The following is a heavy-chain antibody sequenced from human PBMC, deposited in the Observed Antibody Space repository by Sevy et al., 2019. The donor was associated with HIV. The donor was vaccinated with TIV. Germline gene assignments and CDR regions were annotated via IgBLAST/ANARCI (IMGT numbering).Heavy chain of an antibody. CDR3: ARSGGYSDYGMDV. V-gene: IGHV3-13*01. J-gene: IGHJ6*02. D-gene: IGHD5-12*01. CDR2: IGSGGDA. Sequence: GESLKISCGASGFTFSSYDMHWVRQAAGKGLEWVSGIGSGGDAYYPGSVKGRFTISREKAKNSLYLQMNSLGAGDTAVYYCARSGGYSDYGMDVWGQGTTVTVSS. CDR1: GFTFSSYD.